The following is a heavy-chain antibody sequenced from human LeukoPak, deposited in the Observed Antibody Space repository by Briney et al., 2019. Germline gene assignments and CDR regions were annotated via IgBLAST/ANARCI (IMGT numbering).Heavy chain of an antibody. CDR3: ARDQLLWFGAFDY. D-gene: IGHD3-10*01. V-gene: IGHV3-64*01. CDR2: ISSNGGST. Sequence: PGGSLRLSCAASGFTFSSYAMHWVRQAQGKGLEYVSAISSNGGSTYYANSVKGRFTISRDNSKNTLYLQMGSLRAEDMAVYYCARDQLLWFGAFDYWGQGTLVNVSS. CDR1: GFTFSSYA. J-gene: IGHJ4*02.